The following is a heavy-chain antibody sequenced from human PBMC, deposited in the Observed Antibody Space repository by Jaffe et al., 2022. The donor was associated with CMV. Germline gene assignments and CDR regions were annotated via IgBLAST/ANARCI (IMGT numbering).Heavy chain of an antibody. J-gene: IGHJ5*02. CDR1: GYSFTSYW. D-gene: IGHD4-4*01. CDR3: ARHSTTVTPYNWFDP. CDR2: IDPSDSYT. V-gene: IGHV5-10-1*03. Sequence: EVQLVQSGAEVKKPGESLRISCKGSGYSFTSYWISWVRQMPGKGLEWMGRIDPSDSYTNYSPSFQGHVTISADKSISTAYLQWSSLKASDTAMYYCARHSTTVTPYNWFDPWGQGTLVTVSS.